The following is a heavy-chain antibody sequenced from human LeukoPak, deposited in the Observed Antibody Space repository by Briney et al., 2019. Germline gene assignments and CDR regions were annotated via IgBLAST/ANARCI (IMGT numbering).Heavy chain of an antibody. CDR3: ARDQSIAAYDY. J-gene: IGHJ4*02. V-gene: IGHV3-7*01. Sequence: GGSLRLSCAASGFTFSSYWMSWVRQVPGKGLEWVANIKQDGSEKYYVDSVKGRFTISRDNAKNSLYLQMNSLRAEDTAVYYCARDQSIAAYDYWGQGTLVTVSS. CDR1: GFTFSSYW. D-gene: IGHD6-6*01. CDR2: IKQDGSEK.